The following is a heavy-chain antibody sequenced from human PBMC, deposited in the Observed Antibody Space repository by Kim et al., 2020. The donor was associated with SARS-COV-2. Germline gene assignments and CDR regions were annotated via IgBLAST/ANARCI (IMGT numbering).Heavy chain of an antibody. CDR3: ARGLSVVITGEYYFDY. D-gene: IGHD3-22*01. CDR1: GFTFSSYW. J-gene: IGHJ4*02. V-gene: IGHV3-7*05. Sequence: GGSLRLSCAASGFTFSSYWMSWVRQAPGKGLEWVANIKQDGSEKYYVDSVKGRFTISRDNAKNSLYLQMNSLRAEDTAVYYCARGLSVVITGEYYFDYWGQGTLVTVSS. CDR2: IKQDGSEK.